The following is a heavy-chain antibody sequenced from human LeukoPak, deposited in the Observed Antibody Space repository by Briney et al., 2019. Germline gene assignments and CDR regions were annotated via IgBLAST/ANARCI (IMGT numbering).Heavy chain of an antibody. CDR3: ARDGVSSSSYYPFDY. D-gene: IGHD6-6*01. CDR1: GGTFSSYA. J-gene: IGHJ4*02. V-gene: IGHV1-69*06. CDR2: IIPIFGTA. Sequence: ASVKVSCKASGGTFSSYAISWVRQAPGQGLEWMGVIIPIFGTANYAQKFQGRVTITADKSTSTAYMELSSLRSEDTAVYYCARDGVSSSSYYPFDYWGQGTLVTVSS.